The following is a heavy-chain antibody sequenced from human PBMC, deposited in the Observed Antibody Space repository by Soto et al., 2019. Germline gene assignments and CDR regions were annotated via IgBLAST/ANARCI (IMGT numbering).Heavy chain of an antibody. CDR3: VTEWDNGWFDP. Sequence: QVQLVQSGAEAKKPGSSVTVSCKASGGTFSTYTISWVRQAPGQGLEWMGRIVPIIGVTNYAQKFQGRVTITADKSTSTAYMELNSLRSEDTAVYYCVTEWDNGWFDPWGQGTLVTVPS. J-gene: IGHJ5*02. D-gene: IGHD1-26*01. CDR1: GGTFSTYT. CDR2: IVPIIGVT. V-gene: IGHV1-69*02.